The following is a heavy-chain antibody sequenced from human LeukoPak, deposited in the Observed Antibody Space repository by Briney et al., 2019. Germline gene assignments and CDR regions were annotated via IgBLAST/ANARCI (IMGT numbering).Heavy chain of an antibody. CDR3: AKVGILGYYFDY. CDR2: ISWDGGST. Sequence: GGSLRLSCAASGLTFSNYTMHWVRQAPGRGLEWVSLISWDGGSTYYADSVKGGLTISRDNSKNSLYLQMNSLRTEDTALYYCAKVGILGYYFDYWGQRTLVTVSS. CDR1: GLTFSNYT. D-gene: IGHD1-26*01. V-gene: IGHV3-43*01. J-gene: IGHJ4*02.